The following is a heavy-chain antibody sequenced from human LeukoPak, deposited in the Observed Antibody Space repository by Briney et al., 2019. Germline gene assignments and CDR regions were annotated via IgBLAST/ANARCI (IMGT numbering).Heavy chain of an antibody. D-gene: IGHD6-13*01. V-gene: IGHV4-39*07. Sequence: SETLSLTCTVSGGSISSSSYYWGWIRQPPGKGLEWIGSIYYSGSTYYNPSLKSRVTISVDTSKNQFSLKLSSVTAADTAVYYCARGSTPLFFSSSWINWFDPWGQGTLVTVSS. CDR2: IYYSGST. J-gene: IGHJ5*02. CDR1: GGSISSSSYY. CDR3: ARGSTPLFFSSSWINWFDP.